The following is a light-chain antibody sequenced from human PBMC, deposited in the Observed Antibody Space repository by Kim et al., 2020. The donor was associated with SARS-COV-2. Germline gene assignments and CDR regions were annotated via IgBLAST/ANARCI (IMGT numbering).Light chain of an antibody. CDR2: QDT. V-gene: IGLV3-1*01. CDR1: KLGDKF. CDR3: QAWDSSTAV. J-gene: IGLJ3*02. Sequence: VSPGQTASITCSADKLGDKFACWYQQKPDHSPVLVIYQDTKRPSGIPERFSGSNSGNTATLTISGTQAMDEADYYCQAWDSSTAVFGGGTQLTVL.